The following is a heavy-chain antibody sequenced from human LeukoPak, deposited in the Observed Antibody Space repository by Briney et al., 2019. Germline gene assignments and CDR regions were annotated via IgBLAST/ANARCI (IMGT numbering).Heavy chain of an antibody. D-gene: IGHD1-26*01. J-gene: IGHJ4*02. CDR1: GFTFSSYA. V-gene: IGHV3-23*01. CDR3: AKEQRFYSGSYLGY. CDR2: ISGSGGST. Sequence: PGGSLRLSCAASGFTFSSYAMSWVRQAPGKGLEWVSAISGSGGSTCYADSVKGRFTISRDNSKNTLYLQMNSLRAEDTAVYYCAKEQRFYSGSYLGYWGQGTLVTVSS.